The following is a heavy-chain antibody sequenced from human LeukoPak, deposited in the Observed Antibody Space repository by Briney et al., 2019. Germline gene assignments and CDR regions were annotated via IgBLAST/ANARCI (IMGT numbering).Heavy chain of an antibody. CDR3: ATSSEGDGYNAFDY. Sequence: GSSVKVSCKASGGTFISYAISWVRQAPGQGLEWMGGIIPIFGTANYAQKFQGRVTITADESTSTAYMELSSLRSEDTAVYYCATSSEGDGYNAFDYWGQGTLVTVSS. D-gene: IGHD5-24*01. CDR2: IIPIFGTA. V-gene: IGHV1-69*01. J-gene: IGHJ4*02. CDR1: GGTFISYA.